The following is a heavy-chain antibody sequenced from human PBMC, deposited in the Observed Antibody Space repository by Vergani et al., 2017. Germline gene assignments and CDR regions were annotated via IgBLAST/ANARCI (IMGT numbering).Heavy chain of an antibody. V-gene: IGHV1-46*03. Sequence: QVLLVQSGAEVKKPGASVRVSCKTSGYTFTNYYIHWVRQAPGQGLEWMGIINPSGGSTTYAQQFQGRLTMTRDTSTSTVYMDLTGLRSDDTAMYYCARTSSISGSYYNGEWDYWGQGTLVVVSS. CDR1: GYTFTNYY. CDR3: ARTSSISGSYYNGEWDY. J-gene: IGHJ4*02. CDR2: INPSGGST. D-gene: IGHD3-10*01.